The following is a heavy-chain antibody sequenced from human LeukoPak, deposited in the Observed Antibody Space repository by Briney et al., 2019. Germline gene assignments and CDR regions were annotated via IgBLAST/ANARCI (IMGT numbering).Heavy chain of an antibody. CDR3: ATDRDNSDWQKRFDS. J-gene: IGHJ4*02. V-gene: IGHV3-7*01. D-gene: IGHD2-21*02. CDR2: INQDASEI. Sequence: GGSLRLSCAASGFTFSTYWMNWYRQAPGKGLEWVGNINQDASEINYVDSVRGRFTISRDNAKNSLHLQMNSLRTEDTAVYYCATDRDNSDWQKRFDSWGQGTLVTVSS. CDR1: GFTFSTYW.